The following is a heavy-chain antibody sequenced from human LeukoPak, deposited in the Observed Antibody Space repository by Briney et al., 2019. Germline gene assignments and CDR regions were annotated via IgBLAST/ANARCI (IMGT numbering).Heavy chain of an antibody. V-gene: IGHV3-21*06. J-gene: IGHJ6*02. Sequence: GGSLRLSCVGSGFIFSNYFMNWVRQSPGKGLEWVSSISRVSSDIYYADSVKGRFTISRDNAKSSLYLQMNSLRDEDTAVYYCARDRSRYGMDVWGQGTTVTVSS. D-gene: IGHD2-15*01. CDR3: ARDRSRYGMDV. CDR1: GFIFSNYF. CDR2: ISRVSSDI.